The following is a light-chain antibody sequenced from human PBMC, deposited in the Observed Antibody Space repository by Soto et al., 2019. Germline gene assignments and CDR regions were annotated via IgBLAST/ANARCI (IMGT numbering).Light chain of an antibody. CDR3: SSYATSTV. J-gene: IGLJ2*01. V-gene: IGLV2-14*01. Sequence: QSALTQPASVSGSPGQSITISCTGTSSDIGVYNFVSWYQQHPGKAPKLMIYDVNLRPSGVSDRFSGSKSGNTASLTISGXXXXXXXXYYCSSYATSTVFGGGTKVTVL. CDR1: SSDIGVYNF. CDR2: DVN.